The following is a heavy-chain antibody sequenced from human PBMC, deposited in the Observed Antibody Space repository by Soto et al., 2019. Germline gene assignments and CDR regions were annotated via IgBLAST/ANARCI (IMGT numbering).Heavy chain of an antibody. J-gene: IGHJ6*02. Sequence: QVQLQQWGAGLLKPSETLSLTCAVYGGSFSGYYWSWIRQPPGKGLEWIGEINHSGSTNYNPSLKSRVTISVDTSKNQFPLKLSPVTAADTAVYYCARSSRAYYYYGMDVWGQGTTVTVSS. CDR1: GGSFSGYY. V-gene: IGHV4-34*01. CDR2: INHSGST. CDR3: ARSSRAYYYYGMDV.